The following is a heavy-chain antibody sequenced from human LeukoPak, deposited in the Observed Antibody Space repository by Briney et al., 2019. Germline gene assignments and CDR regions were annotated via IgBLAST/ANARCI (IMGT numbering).Heavy chain of an antibody. J-gene: IGHJ1*01. V-gene: IGHV3-30*02. CDR1: GFTFSSYG. Sequence: GGSLRLSRAASGFTFSSYGMHWVRQAPGKGLEWVAFIRYDGSNKYYADSVKGRFTISRDNSKNTLYLQMNSLRAEDTAVYYCAKDLRDYGDSEYFQHWGQGTLVTVSS. D-gene: IGHD4-17*01. CDR2: IRYDGSNK. CDR3: AKDLRDYGDSEYFQH.